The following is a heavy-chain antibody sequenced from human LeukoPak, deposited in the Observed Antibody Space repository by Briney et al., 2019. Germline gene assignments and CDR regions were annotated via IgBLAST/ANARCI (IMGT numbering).Heavy chain of an antibody. CDR2: ISAYNGNT. V-gene: IGHV1-18*01. D-gene: IGHD6-13*01. CDR3: ARIAYSSSWYLAYYFDY. CDR1: GYTFTSYG. J-gene: IGHJ4*02. Sequence: GSVKGSCKASGYTFTSYGISWVRQAPGQGLEWMGWISAYNGNTNYAQKLQGRVTMTTDTSTSTAYMELRSLRSDDTAVYYCARIAYSSSWYLAYYFDYWGQGTLVTVSS.